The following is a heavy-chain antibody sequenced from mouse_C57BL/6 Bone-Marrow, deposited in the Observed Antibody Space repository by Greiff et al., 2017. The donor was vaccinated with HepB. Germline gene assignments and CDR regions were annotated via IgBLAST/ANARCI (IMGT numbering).Heavy chain of an antibody. CDR3: ASNGYYPWFAY. CDR1: GYAFSSSW. J-gene: IGHJ3*01. V-gene: IGHV1-82*01. Sequence: VQLQQSGPELVKPGASVKISCKASGYAFSSSWMNWVKQRPGKGLEWIGRIYPGDGDTNYNGKFKGKATLTADKSSSTAYMQLSSLTSEDSAVYFCASNGYYPWFAYWGQGTLVPVSA. CDR2: IYPGDGDT. D-gene: IGHD2-3*01.